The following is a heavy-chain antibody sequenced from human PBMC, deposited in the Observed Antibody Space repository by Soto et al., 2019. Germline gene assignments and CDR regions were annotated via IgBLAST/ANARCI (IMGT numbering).Heavy chain of an antibody. CDR3: ARGERQQQREY. V-gene: IGHV4-4*02. Sequence: SETLSLTCAVSGDSISSDKWLSWVRQPPGKGLEWIGEVYHSGNTNYNPSLKSRVIISVDKPKNQFSLKLSSVTDADTAMYYCARGERQQQREYWGQGTLVTVSS. CDR2: VYHSGNT. D-gene: IGHD6-13*01. J-gene: IGHJ4*02. CDR1: GDSISSDKW.